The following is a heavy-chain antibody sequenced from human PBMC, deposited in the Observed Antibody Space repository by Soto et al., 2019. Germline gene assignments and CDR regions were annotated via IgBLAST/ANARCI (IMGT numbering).Heavy chain of an antibody. V-gene: IGHV1-18*01. D-gene: IGHD1-26*01. Sequence: ASVKVSCKTSGYTFTNFGLSWVRQAPGQGLEWMGWISAYNGNTNYAQNFQGRVTMTTDTSTSTAYMELRSLRSDDTAVYYCTGESPYSGIDYWGQGTLVTVSS. CDR2: ISAYNGNT. J-gene: IGHJ4*02. CDR1: GYTFTNFG. CDR3: TGESPYSGIDY.